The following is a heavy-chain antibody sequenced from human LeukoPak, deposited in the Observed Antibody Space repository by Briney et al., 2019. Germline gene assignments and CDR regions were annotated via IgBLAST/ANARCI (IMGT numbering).Heavy chain of an antibody. V-gene: IGHV4-34*01. D-gene: IGHD1-7*01. CDR2: INHSGST. J-gene: IGHJ4*02. CDR3: ARKATTSDFDY. Sequence: PSETLSLTCAVYGGSFSGYYWSWIRQPPGKGLEWIGEINHSGSTNYNPSLKSRVTISVDTSENQFSLKLSSVTAADTAVYYCARKATTSDFDYWGQGTLVTVSS. CDR1: GGSFSGYY.